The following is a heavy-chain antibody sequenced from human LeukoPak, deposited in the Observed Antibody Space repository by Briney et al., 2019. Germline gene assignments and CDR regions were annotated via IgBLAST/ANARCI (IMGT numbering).Heavy chain of an antibody. CDR1: GFTFSSYS. J-gene: IGHJ6*03. CDR3: ARSPTVVVITTTPFYYYYYMDV. V-gene: IGHV3-21*01. CDR2: ISSSSSNI. D-gene: IGHD3-22*01. Sequence: GGSLRLSCAASGFTFSSYSMNWVRQAPGKGLEWVSSISSSSSNIYYADSVKGRFTISRDNAKNSLYLQMNSLRAEDTAVYYCARSPTVVVITTTPFYYYYYMDVWGKGTTVTVSS.